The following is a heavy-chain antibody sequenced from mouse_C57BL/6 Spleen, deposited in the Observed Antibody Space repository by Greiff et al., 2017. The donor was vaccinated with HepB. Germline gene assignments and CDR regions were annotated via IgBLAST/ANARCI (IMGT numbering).Heavy chain of an antibody. V-gene: IGHV5-4*01. D-gene: IGHD2-3*01. Sequence: EVQGVESGGGLVKPGGSLKLSCAASGFTFSSYAMSWVRQTPEKRLEWVATISDGGSYTYYPDNVKGRFTISRDNAKNNLYLQMSHLKSEDTAMYYCARDDGYSDFDYWGQGTTLTVSS. CDR1: GFTFSSYA. CDR2: ISDGGSYT. J-gene: IGHJ2*01. CDR3: ARDDGYSDFDY.